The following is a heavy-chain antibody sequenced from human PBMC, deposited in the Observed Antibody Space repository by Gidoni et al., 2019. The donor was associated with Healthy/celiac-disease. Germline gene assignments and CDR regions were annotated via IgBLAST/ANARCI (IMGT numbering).Heavy chain of an antibody. CDR3: AKDGGEMIGRVVDV. J-gene: IGHJ6*03. CDR1: GFTFSSYA. D-gene: IGHD3-16*01. CDR2: ISGSGGST. Sequence: EVQLVESGGCLVQPGGSLRLSCAASGFTFSSYAMSWVRQARGKGLEWVSAISGSGGSTYYADSVKGWFTISRDNSKNTLYLQMNSLRAEDTAVYYCAKDGGEMIGRVVDVWGKGTTVTVSS. V-gene: IGHV3-23*04.